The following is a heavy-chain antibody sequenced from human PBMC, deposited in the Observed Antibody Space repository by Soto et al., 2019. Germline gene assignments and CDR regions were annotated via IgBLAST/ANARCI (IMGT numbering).Heavy chain of an antibody. CDR3: ARLPSYDFWSGTVDY. CDR1: GFTFSSYW. CDR2: IKQDGSEK. Sequence: EVQLVESGGGLVQPGGSLRLSCAASGFTFSSYWMSWVRQAPGKGLEWVANIKQDGSEKYYVDSVKGRFTISSDNAKNSLDLQMDSQRAEDTAVDYCARLPSYDFWSGTVDYGGQGTRVAVCS. V-gene: IGHV3-7*03. D-gene: IGHD3-3*01. J-gene: IGHJ4*02.